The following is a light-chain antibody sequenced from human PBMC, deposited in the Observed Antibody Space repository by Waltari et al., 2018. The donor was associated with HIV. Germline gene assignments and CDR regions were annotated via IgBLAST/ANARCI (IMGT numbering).Light chain of an antibody. J-gene: IGLJ3*02. CDR3: VLFMRPVAWV. Sequence: QTVVTQEPSSSVPPGGTVTLTCGLTSGSVSTYNYPTWYQQAPGQAPRTLIYDTDSRSSGVPDRFSGSILGNKAALTITGAQADDESAYYCVLFMRPVAWVFGGGTKLTVL. CDR2: DTD. V-gene: IGLV8-61*01. CDR1: SGSVSTYNY.